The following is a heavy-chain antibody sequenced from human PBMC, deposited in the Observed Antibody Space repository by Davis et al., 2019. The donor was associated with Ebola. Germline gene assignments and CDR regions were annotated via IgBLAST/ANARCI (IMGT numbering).Heavy chain of an antibody. Sequence: GESLKISCAASGFTFSSYSMNWVRQAPGKGLEWVSYISSSSSTIYYADSVKGRFTISRDNAKNSLYLQMNSLRDEDTAVYYCARGPGYDSSGYYSYYYYYGMDVWGQGTTVTVSS. J-gene: IGHJ6*02. CDR3: ARGPGYDSSGYYSYYYYYGMDV. V-gene: IGHV3-48*02. D-gene: IGHD3-22*01. CDR1: GFTFSSYS. CDR2: ISSSSSTI.